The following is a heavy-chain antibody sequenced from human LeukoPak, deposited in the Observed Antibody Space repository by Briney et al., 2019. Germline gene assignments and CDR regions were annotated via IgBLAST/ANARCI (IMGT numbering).Heavy chain of an antibody. CDR2: ISYDGSDK. V-gene: IGHV3-30*18. D-gene: IGHD1-26*01. CDR3: AKLVTPTTDFDY. J-gene: IGHJ4*02. CDR1: GFTFSSYG. Sequence: PGRSLRLSCAASGFTFSSYGMHWVRQAPGKGLEWVAVISYDGSDKYYADSVKGRFTISRDNSKNTLYLQMNSLRAEDTARYYCAKLVTPTTDFDYWGQGTLVTVSS.